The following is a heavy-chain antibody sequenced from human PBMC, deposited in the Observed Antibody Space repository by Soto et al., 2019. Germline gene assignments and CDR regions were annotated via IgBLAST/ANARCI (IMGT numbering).Heavy chain of an antibody. J-gene: IGHJ5*02. V-gene: IGHV1-69*01. CDR3: ARGATHGSSWYFWFDP. Sequence: QMQLVQSGAEVRMPGSSVKVSCKASGGTFSTYSINWVRQAPGQGLEWMGGSIPLFGTTNYAQKFKGRDTIPADESTSTAYMELSSLRAEDAAVYYCARGATHGSSWYFWFDPWGQGTLVTVSS. CDR1: GGTFSTYS. CDR2: SIPLFGTT. D-gene: IGHD6-13*01.